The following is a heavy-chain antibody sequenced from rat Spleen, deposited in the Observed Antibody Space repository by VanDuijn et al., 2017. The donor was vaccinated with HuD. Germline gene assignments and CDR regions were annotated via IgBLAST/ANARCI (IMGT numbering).Heavy chain of an antibody. CDR1: GFTFSDYY. J-gene: IGHJ2*01. Sequence: EVQLVESDGGLVQPGRSLKLSCAVSGFTFSDYYMAWVRQAPRKNLEWVASISYEGSNTYYGDSVKGRFTISKDSAKSTLYLQMDSLRSEDTATYYCTRLWDSWGQGVMVTVSS. CDR3: TRLWDS. V-gene: IGHV5-22*01. CDR2: ISYEGSNT.